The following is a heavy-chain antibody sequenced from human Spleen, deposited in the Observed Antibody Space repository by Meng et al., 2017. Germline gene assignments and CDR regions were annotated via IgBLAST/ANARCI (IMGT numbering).Heavy chain of an antibody. CDR3: LRGSGGSV. CDR1: GVSISSGGFS. CDR2: IPHRGSS. V-gene: IGHV4-30-2*01. D-gene: IGHD3-10*01. Sequence: QPQLQESGPGLVKPSEALSLTCAVSGVSISSGGFSWSWIRQPPGKGLEWIGEIPHRGSSAYNPSLKSRVSMSIDKSKNQFSLKLTSVTAADTAVYHCLRGSGGSVWGQGTLVTVSS. J-gene: IGHJ1*01.